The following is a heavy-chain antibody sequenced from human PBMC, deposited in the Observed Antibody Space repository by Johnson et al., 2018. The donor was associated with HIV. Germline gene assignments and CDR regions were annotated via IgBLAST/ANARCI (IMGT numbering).Heavy chain of an antibody. V-gene: IGHV3-30*14. CDR1: GFTFSRYA. CDR2: ISYDGSDK. J-gene: IGHJ3*02. D-gene: IGHD3-22*01. Sequence: QVQLVESGGGVVQPGRSLRLSCVVSGFTFSRYAFHWVRRAPAKGLEWVAAISYDGSDKYHADSVKGRFTLSRDSSKNTLYLQMNSLRAEDTAVYYCAREEGGYYDSSGYYYVGAFDIWGQGTMVTVSS. CDR3: AREEGGYYDSSGYYYVGAFDI.